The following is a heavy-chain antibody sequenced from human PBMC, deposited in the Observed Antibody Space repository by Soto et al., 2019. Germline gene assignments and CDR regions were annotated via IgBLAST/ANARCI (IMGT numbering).Heavy chain of an antibody. Sequence: SQTLSLTCAISGDSVSSNSAAWNWIRQSPSRGLEWLGRTYYRSKWYHDYALSVKSRISINPDTSKNQISLQLNSVTPEDTAVYYCTRASYSSRWYWYFDYWGQGSRVTVSS. CDR3: TRASYSSRWYWYFDY. CDR1: GDSVSSNSAA. J-gene: IGHJ4*02. CDR2: TYYRSKWYH. V-gene: IGHV6-1*01. D-gene: IGHD6-13*01.